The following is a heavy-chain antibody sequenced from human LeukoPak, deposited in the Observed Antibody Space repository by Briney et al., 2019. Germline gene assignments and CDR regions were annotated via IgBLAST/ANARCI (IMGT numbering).Heavy chain of an antibody. CDR3: ARDLYSNSNTWFDP. J-gene: IGHJ5*02. Sequence: PSQTLSLTCTVSGGSISSGGYYWSWIRQPPGKGLEWIGYIYYSGSTYYNPSLKSRVTISVGRSKNQFSLNLSSVTAADTAVYYCARDLYSNSNTWFDPWGQGTLVTVSS. V-gene: IGHV4-30-2*01. D-gene: IGHD6-6*01. CDR2: IYYSGST. CDR1: GGSISSGGYY.